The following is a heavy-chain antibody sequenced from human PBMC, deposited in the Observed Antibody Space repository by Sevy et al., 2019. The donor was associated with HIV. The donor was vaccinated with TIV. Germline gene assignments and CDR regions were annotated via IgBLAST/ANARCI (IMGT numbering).Heavy chain of an antibody. Sequence: SETLCLTCTVSGGSITSLYWNWIRQPPGKGLEWIANIYYNGHINYNPSLKSRVTLSPDTSKNQFSLRLSSVTAADTAMYYCAGENAWGRGYSWGQGTLVTVSS. V-gene: IGHV4-59*08. CDR3: AGENAWGRGYS. CDR1: GGSITSLY. J-gene: IGHJ4*02. CDR2: IYYNGHI. D-gene: IGHD1-26*01.